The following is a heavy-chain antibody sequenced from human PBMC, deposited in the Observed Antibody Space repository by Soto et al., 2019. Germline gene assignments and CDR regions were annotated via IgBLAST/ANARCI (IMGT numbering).Heavy chain of an antibody. J-gene: IGHJ4*02. Sequence: PSETLSLTCTVSGGSISSGGYYWSWIRQHPGKGLEWIGYIYYSGSTYYNPSLKSRVTISVDTSKNQFSLKLSSVTAADTAVYYCARGNRDGYNYKNWGQGTLVTVSS. CDR3: ARGNRDGYNYKN. CDR2: IYYSGST. CDR1: GGSISSGGYY. D-gene: IGHD5-12*01. V-gene: IGHV4-31*03.